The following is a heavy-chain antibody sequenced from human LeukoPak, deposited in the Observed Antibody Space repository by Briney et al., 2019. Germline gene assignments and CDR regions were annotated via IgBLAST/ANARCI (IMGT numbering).Heavy chain of an antibody. V-gene: IGHV3-7*01. J-gene: IGHJ2*01. CDR3: AKGYIIAGRQWYLDL. D-gene: IGHD6-13*01. CDR1: GFTFISYW. CDR2: INHDGRET. Sequence: GGSLRLSCAASGFTFISYWMSWVRQAPGKGLEWVANINHDGRETYYADSVKGRFIISRDNAKDSLYLQMNSLRAEDAAVYYCAKGYIIAGRQWYLDLWGRGTLVGVSS.